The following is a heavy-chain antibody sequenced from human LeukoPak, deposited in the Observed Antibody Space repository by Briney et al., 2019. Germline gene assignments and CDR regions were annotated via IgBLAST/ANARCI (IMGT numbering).Heavy chain of an antibody. V-gene: IGHV4-34*01. CDR2: INHSGST. J-gene: IGHJ4*02. Sequence: PSETLSLTCAVYGGSFSGYYWSWIRQPPGKGLEWIGEINHSGSTNYNPSLKSRVTTSVDTSKNQFSLKLSSVTAADTAVYYCARSLRVGHIDYWGQGTLVTVSS. CDR3: ARSLRVGHIDY. CDR1: GGSFSGYY. D-gene: IGHD3-10*01.